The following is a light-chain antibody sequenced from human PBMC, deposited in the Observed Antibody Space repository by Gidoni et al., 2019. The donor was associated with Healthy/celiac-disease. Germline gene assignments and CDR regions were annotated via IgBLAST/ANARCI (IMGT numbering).Light chain of an antibody. V-gene: IGLV1-40*01. CDR1: SSNIGAGYD. Sequence: QSVLTQPPSVPGAPGQRVTIPCTGSSSNIGAGYDVHWYQQLPGTAPKLLIYGNSNRPSGVPYRFSGSKSDTSASLAITGLQAEDEADYYCQSYDSSLSGVVFGGGTKLTVL. CDR3: QSYDSSLSGVV. J-gene: IGLJ2*01. CDR2: GNS.